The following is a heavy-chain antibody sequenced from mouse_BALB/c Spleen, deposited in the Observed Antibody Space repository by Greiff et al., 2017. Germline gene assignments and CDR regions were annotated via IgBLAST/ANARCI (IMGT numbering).Heavy chain of an antibody. V-gene: IGHV4-1*02. Sequence: EVQLQQSGGGLVQPGGSLKLSCAASGFDFSRYWMSWVRQAPGKGLEWIGEINPDSSTINYTPSLKDKFIISRDNAKNTLYLQMSKVRSEDTALYYCARRGKGPNPTGAMDYWGQGTSVTVSS. J-gene: IGHJ4*01. CDR3: ARRGKGPNPTGAMDY. CDR1: GFDFSRYW. D-gene: IGHD4-1*01. CDR2: INPDSSTI.